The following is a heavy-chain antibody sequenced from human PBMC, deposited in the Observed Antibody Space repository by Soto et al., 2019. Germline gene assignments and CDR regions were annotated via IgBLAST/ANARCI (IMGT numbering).Heavy chain of an antibody. CDR3: AKEFHCSGGSCYAPGYSYGMDV. D-gene: IGHD2-15*01. V-gene: IGHV3-23*01. Sequence: GGSLRLSCAASGFTFSSYAMSWVRQAPGKGLEWVSAISGSGGSTYYADSVKGRFTISRDNSKNTLYLQMNSLRAEDTAVYYCAKEFHCSGGSCYAPGYSYGMDVWGQGTTVTVYS. CDR1: GFTFSSYA. J-gene: IGHJ6*02. CDR2: ISGSGGST.